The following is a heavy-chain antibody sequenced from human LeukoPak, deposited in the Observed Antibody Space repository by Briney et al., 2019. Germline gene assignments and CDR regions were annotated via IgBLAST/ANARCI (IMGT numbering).Heavy chain of an antibody. CDR2: IYSGGST. J-gene: IGHJ4*02. V-gene: IGHV3-53*01. Sequence: GGSLRLSCAAPGFTVSSNYMSWVRQAPGKGLEWVSVIYSGGSTYYADSVKGRFTISRDNSKNTLYLQMNSLRAEDTAVYYCARGRPPNRDYWGQGTLVTVSS. D-gene: IGHD3-16*01. CDR1: GFTVSSNY. CDR3: ARGRPPNRDY.